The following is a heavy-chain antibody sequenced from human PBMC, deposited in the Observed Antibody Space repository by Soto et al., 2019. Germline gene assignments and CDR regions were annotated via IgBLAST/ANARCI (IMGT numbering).Heavy chain of an antibody. D-gene: IGHD6-19*01. V-gene: IGHV3-33*01. J-gene: IGHJ4*02. Sequence: GGSLRLSCAASGFTFSSYGMHWVRQAPGKGLEWVAVIWYDGSNKYYADSVKGRFTISRDNSKNTLYLQMNSLRVEDTAVYYCARDCWRSGGGYWGQGTLVTVSS. CDR2: IWYDGSNK. CDR3: ARDCWRSGGGY. CDR1: GFTFSSYG.